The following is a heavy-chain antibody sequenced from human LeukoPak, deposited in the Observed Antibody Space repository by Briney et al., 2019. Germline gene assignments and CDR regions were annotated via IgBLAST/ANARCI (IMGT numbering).Heavy chain of an antibody. CDR2: IYASGST. CDR3: AREKNDYNFWTGGYYYMDV. V-gene: IGHV4-61*02. D-gene: IGHD3-3*01. CDR1: DGSISGGSYY. Sequence: SQTLSLTCTVSDGSISGGSYYWSWIRQPAGRGLEWIGRIYASGSTDYNPSLKSRLTISVDTSKNQFSLRLTSVTAADTAVYYCAREKNDYNFWTGGYYYMDVWGKGTTVTVSS. J-gene: IGHJ6*03.